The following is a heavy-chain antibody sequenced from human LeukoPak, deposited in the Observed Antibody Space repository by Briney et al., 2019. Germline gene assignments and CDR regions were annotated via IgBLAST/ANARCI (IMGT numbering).Heavy chain of an antibody. CDR1: GFTVSSNY. CDR3: ARLYSSSGGY. D-gene: IGHD6-13*01. V-gene: IGHV3-53*01. CDR2: IYSGGNT. J-gene: IGHJ4*02. Sequence: GGSLRLSCAASGFTVSSNYMNWVRQAPGKGLEWVSVIYSGGNTYYADSVKGRFTISRDNSKNMLYLQMNSLRAEDTAVYYCARLYSSSGGYWGQGTLVTVSS.